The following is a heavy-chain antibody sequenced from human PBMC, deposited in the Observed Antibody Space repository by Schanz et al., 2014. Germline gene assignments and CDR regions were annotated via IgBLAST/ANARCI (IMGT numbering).Heavy chain of an antibody. CDR2: MYSSGST. D-gene: IGHD6-13*01. CDR1: GGSINSGGYR. CDR3: ARAAGPVDY. V-gene: IGHV4-39*07. J-gene: IGHJ4*02. Sequence: QLQLQESGPGLVKASETLSLTCSVSGGSINSGGYRWGWIRQPPGKGLEWIGTMYSSGSTYYNPSLKSRVTISADTSRNQFSLMLGSVTAADTAVYYCARAAGPVDYWGKGTRVTVSS.